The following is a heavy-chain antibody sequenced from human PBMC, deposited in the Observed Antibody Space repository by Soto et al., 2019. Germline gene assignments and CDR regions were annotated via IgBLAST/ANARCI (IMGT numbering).Heavy chain of an antibody. J-gene: IGHJ5*02. Sequence: RRLSCAASGFTFSSYGMHWVRQAPGKGLEWVAVISYDGSNKYYADSVKGRFTISRDNSKNTLYLQMNSLRAEDTAVYYCANSFDPWGQGTLVTVSS. CDR2: ISYDGSNK. CDR3: ANSFDP. CDR1: GFTFSSYG. V-gene: IGHV3-30*18.